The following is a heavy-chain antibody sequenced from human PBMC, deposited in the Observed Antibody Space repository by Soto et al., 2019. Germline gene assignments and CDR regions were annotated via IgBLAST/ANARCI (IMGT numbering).Heavy chain of an antibody. V-gene: IGHV4-39*02. Sequence: SETLSLTCTVSGDSIGGSNFYWGWLRQPPGKGLEWIGSIFYSGNTYYNPSLKSRVIMSVDTSKNQLSLRLNSVTAADTAVYYCARVKLWYDYSNGIGADYYYYYGMDVWGQGTTVTVSS. CDR2: IFYSGNT. CDR1: GDSIGGSNFY. D-gene: IGHD4-4*01. CDR3: ARVKLWYDYSNGIGADYYYYYGMDV. J-gene: IGHJ6*02.